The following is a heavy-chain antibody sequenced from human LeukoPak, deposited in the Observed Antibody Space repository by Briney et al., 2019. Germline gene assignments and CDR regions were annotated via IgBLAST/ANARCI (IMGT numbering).Heavy chain of an antibody. D-gene: IGHD3-3*01. CDR3: AKEGDYDFWSGPAFDI. V-gene: IGHV3-30*02. J-gene: IGHJ3*02. CDR2: IRYDGSNK. Sequence: GGSLRLSCAASGFTFSSYGMHWVHQAPGKGLEWVAFIRYDGSNKYYADSVKGRFTISRDNSKNTLYLQMNSLRAEDTAVYYCAKEGDYDFWSGPAFDIWGQGTMVTVSS. CDR1: GFTFSSYG.